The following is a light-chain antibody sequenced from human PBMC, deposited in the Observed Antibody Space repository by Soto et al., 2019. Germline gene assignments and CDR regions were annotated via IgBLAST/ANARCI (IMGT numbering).Light chain of an antibody. V-gene: IGKV3-11*01. J-gene: IGKJ2*01. CDR3: QQYGMSPLT. CDR1: QSFRGL. CDR2: DAY. Sequence: EVVLTQSPVTLSLSPGERATLSCRASQSFRGLLAWYQQKPGQAPRLLIYDAYNRATGIPPRFSGSGSGTDFTLTISSLEPEDSAVYYCQQYGMSPLTFGQGTKVEIK.